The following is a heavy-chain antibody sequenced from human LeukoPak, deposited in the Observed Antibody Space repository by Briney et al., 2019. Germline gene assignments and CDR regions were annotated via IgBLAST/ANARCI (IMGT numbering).Heavy chain of an antibody. J-gene: IGHJ4*02. CDR3: AKHVGATGASDY. Sequence: AGGSLRLSCAASGFTFSSYAMSWVRQAPGKGLEWVSAISGSGGSTYYADSVKGRFTISRDNSKNTLYLQMNSLRAEDTAVYYCAKHVGATGASDYWGQGTLVTVSS. CDR1: GFTFSSYA. CDR2: ISGSGGST. V-gene: IGHV3-23*01. D-gene: IGHD1-26*01.